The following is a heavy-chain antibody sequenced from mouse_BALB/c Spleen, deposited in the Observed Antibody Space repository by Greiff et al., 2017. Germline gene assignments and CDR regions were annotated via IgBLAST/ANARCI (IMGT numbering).Heavy chain of an antibody. CDR2: IRLKSNNYAT. CDR3: TSYYRYFDV. J-gene: IGHJ1*01. V-gene: IGHV6-6*02. Sequence: DVMLVESGGGLVQPGGSMKLSCVASGFTFSNYWMNWVRQSPEKGLEWVAEIRLKSNNYATHYAESVKGRFTISRDDSKSSVYLQMNNLRAEDTGIYYCTSYYRYFDVWGAGTTVTVSS. D-gene: IGHD2-12*01. CDR1: GFTFSNYW.